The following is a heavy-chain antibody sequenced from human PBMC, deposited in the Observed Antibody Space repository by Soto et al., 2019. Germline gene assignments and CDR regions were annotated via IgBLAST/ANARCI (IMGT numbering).Heavy chain of an antibody. D-gene: IGHD3-10*01. V-gene: IGHV1-18*04. CDR2: ISAFHGNT. J-gene: IGHJ4*02. CDR3: ARDGGYGAGSYLDY. Sequence: QVQLVQSGAEVKRPGASVKVSCKASNYMFGSYGITWVRQAPGQGPECMGWISAFHGNTKYPQNLQGRVTMTTDTSTATAYMELRALRSDDSAMYFCARDGGYGAGSYLDYWGQGTLVTVSS. CDR1: NYMFGSYG.